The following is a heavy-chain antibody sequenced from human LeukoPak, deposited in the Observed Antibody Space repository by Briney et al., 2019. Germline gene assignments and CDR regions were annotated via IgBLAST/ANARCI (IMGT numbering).Heavy chain of an antibody. CDR1: GFTFSSYA. Sequence: GGSLRLSCAASGFTFSSYAMHWARQAPGKGLEWVAVISYDGSNKYYADSVKGRFTISRDNSKNTLYLQMNSLRAEDTAVYYCARDPYSSGRIDYWGQGTLVTVSS. D-gene: IGHD6-19*01. CDR3: ARDPYSSGRIDY. CDR2: ISYDGSNK. J-gene: IGHJ4*02. V-gene: IGHV3-30*04.